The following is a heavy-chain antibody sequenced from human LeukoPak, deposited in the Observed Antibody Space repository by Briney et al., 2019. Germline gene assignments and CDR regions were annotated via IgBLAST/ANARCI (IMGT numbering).Heavy chain of an antibody. CDR2: ITGSGGSA. CDR1: GFTFNGYA. V-gene: IGHV3-23*01. D-gene: IGHD2-15*01. J-gene: IGHJ4*02. CDR3: AKGRCSGGSCYGRGFDY. Sequence: PGGSLRLSCAVSGFTFNGYAMSWVRQSLGKGLEWVSGITGSGGSAYYTDSVKGRFTISRDNSKNTLYLQMNSLRAEDTAVYYCAKGRCSGGSCYGRGFDYWGQGTLVTVSS.